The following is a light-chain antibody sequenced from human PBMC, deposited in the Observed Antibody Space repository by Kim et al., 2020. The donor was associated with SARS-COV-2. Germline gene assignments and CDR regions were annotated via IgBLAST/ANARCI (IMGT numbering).Light chain of an antibody. CDR1: QDISNN. CDR3: QQYFDYPLT. V-gene: IGKV1-16*02. J-gene: IGKJ4*01. CDR2: SAS. Sequence: ASVGDKVTITCRATQDISNNLAWSQQKPGKAPETLIFSASRLQSGVPSKFSGSGSGTDFTLTITSLQPEDFATYYCQQYFDYPLTFGRGTQVEIK.